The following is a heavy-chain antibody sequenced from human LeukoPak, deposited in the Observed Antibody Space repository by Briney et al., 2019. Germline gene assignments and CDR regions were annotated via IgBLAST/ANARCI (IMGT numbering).Heavy chain of an antibody. D-gene: IGHD3-10*01. J-gene: IGHJ6*02. CDR1: GASISSYY. Sequence: SETLSLTCTVSGASISSYYWSWIRQPPGKGLEGMGYIYYSGSTNYNPSLKSRVTISVATSKNQFSLKLSSVTAADTAVYYCAIAGGYYSYYYGMDVWGQGTTVTVSS. CDR2: IYYSGST. CDR3: AIAGGYYSYYYGMDV. V-gene: IGHV4-59*01.